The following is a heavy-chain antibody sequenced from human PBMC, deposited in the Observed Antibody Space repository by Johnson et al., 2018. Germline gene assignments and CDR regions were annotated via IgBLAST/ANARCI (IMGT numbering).Heavy chain of an antibody. Sequence: VQLVQSGGGLVQPGGTLRLSCAASGFTFSSHSMNWVRQAPGKGLEWVSYISGSSTTIYYADSVKGRFTLSSDDAKNSLYLQMNSLSAEETAVYYCASCGSTYGSTPLTGYDYDMDGGGKGTTVTVSS. D-gene: IGHD5-18*01. V-gene: IGHV3-48*01. CDR3: ASCGSTYGSTPLTGYDYDMDG. J-gene: IGHJ6*03. CDR2: ISGSSTTI. CDR1: GFTFSSHS.